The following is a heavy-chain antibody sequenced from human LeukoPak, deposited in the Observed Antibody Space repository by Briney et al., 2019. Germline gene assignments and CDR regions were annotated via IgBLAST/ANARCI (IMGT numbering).Heavy chain of an antibody. CDR2: INPNSGGT. Sequence: GASVKVSCKASGYTFTGYYMHWVRQAPGQGLEWMGWINPNSGGTNYAQKFQGRVTMTRDTSISTAYMELSRLRSDDTAVYYCARSPFRGGSGVFQQKDVKYYFDYWGQGTLVTVSS. J-gene: IGHJ4*02. V-gene: IGHV1-2*02. CDR3: ARSPFRGGSGVFQQKDVKYYFDY. CDR1: GYTFTGYY. D-gene: IGHD2-15*01.